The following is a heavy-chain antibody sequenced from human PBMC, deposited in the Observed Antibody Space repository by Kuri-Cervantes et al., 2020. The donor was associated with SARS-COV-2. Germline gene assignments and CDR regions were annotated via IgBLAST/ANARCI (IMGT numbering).Heavy chain of an antibody. CDR3: ARAGYYFDY. CDR2: IYYSGST. V-gene: IGHV4-59*01. CDR1: GGSISSYY. Sequence: GSLRLSCTVSGGSISSYYRSWIRQPPGKGLEWIGYIYYSGSTNYNPSLKSRVTISVDTSKNQFSLKLSSVTAADTAVYYCARAGYYFDYWGQGTLVTVSS. J-gene: IGHJ4*02.